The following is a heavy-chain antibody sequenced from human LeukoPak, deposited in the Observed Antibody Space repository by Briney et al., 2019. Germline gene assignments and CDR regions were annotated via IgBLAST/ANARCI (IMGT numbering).Heavy chain of an antibody. D-gene: IGHD6-19*01. J-gene: IGHJ4*02. CDR1: GFTFDDYG. CDR3: ARASGIAVAGTLSFDY. V-gene: IGHV3-20*04. Sequence: GGSLRLSCAASGFTFDDYGMSWVRQAPGKGLEWVSGINWNGGSTGYADSVKGRFTISRDNAQTSLYLQLHSLRAEDTALYYCARASGIAVAGTLSFDYWGQGTLVTVSS. CDR2: INWNGGST.